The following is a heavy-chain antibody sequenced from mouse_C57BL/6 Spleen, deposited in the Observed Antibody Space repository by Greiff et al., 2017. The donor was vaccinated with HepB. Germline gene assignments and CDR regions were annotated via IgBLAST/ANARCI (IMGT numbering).Heavy chain of an antibody. D-gene: IGHD6-1*01. J-gene: IGHJ4*01. CDR2: ISYDGSN. V-gene: IGHV3-6*01. Sequence: EVKLQESGPGLVKPSQSLSLTCSVTGYSITSGYYWNWIRQFPGNKLEWMGYISYDGSNNYNPSLKNRISITRDTSKNQSFLKLNSVTTEDTATYYCARVPYYYAMDYWGQGTSVTVSS. CDR3: ARVPYYYAMDY. CDR1: GYSITSGYY.